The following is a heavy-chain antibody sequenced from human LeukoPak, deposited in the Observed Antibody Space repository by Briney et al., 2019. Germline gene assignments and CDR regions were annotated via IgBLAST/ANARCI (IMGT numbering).Heavy chain of an antibody. V-gene: IGHV3-53*01. Sequence: GGSLRLSCAASRFTVSSNYMSWVRQAPGKGLEWVSVIYSGGSTYYADSVKGRFTISRDNSKDTLYLQMNSLRAEDTAVYYCARAAANYYYYYMDVWGKGTTVTVSS. CDR2: IYSGGST. J-gene: IGHJ6*03. CDR3: ARAAANYYYYYMDV. D-gene: IGHD6-25*01. CDR1: RFTVSSNY.